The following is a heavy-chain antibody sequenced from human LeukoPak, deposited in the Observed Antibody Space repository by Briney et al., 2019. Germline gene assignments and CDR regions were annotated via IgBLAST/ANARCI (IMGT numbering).Heavy chain of an antibody. CDR2: IKRKTDGETT. CDR3: ATASSGLFY. CDR1: GLTFSNAW. V-gene: IGHV3-15*01. D-gene: IGHD3-16*01. Sequence: PGGPLRLSCAASGLTFSNAWMSWVRQAPGEGLEGVGRIKRKTDGETTEYVAPVKGRFTISRDDSKNTLYLQMNSLKTEDTGVYYCATASSGLFYWGQGTLVTVSS. J-gene: IGHJ4*02.